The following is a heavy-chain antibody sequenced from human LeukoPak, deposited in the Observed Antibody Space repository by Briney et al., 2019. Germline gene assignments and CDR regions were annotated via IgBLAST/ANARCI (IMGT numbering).Heavy chain of an antibody. CDR1: GGSISNGNYY. J-gene: IGHJ4*02. CDR2: IHHSGTT. Sequence: PSQTLSLTCTVSGGSISNGNYYWTWIRQSPGKGLECIGYIHHSGTTYYNPSLKSRVTISVDTSKNQFSLKLSSVTAADTAVYYCASFPLPTPYGSGRAQNYWGQGTLVTVSS. D-gene: IGHD3-10*01. CDR3: ASFPLPTPYGSGRAQNY. V-gene: IGHV4-30-2*06.